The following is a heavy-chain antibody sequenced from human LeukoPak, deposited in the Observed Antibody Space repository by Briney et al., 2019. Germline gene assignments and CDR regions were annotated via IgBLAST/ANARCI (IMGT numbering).Heavy chain of an antibody. CDR2: IKSKSYGATT. CDR3: ATDNGGESGFDY. J-gene: IGHJ4*02. D-gene: IGHD2-8*01. V-gene: IGHV3-15*05. CDR1: GFTFSNAW. Sequence: GGSLRLSCAASGFTFSNAWMSWVRQAPGKGLEWVGRIKSKSYGATTDYAAPVKGRFTISRDDSKNTLYLQVNSLKTEDTAVYYCATDNGGESGFDYWGQGTLVTVSS.